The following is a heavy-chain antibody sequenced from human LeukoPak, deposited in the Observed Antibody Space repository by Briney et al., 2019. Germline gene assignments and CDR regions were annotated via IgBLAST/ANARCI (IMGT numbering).Heavy chain of an antibody. D-gene: IGHD5/OR15-5a*01. J-gene: IGHJ4*02. V-gene: IGHV3-30*03. CDR2: ISSDGRDK. CDR1: GFTFSGYA. Sequence: PGGSLRLSCAASGFTFSGYAIHWVRQAPGKGLEWVAVISSDGRDKHHADSVKGRFTIFRDNSKNTLYLQTNSLRAEDTAVYYCARALRRFAAYYFDYWGQGTLVTVSS. CDR3: ARALRRFAAYYFDY.